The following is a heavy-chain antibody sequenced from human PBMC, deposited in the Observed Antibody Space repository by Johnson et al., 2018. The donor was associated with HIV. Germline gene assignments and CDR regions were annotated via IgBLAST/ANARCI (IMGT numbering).Heavy chain of an antibody. CDR3: AKEYYYDSSGFPDAFDI. Sequence: VQLVESGGGLVKPGGSLRLSCAASGFTFSSYWMSWVRQAPGKGLEWVANIKQDGSEKYYVDSVKGRFTISRDNAKNSLYLQMNSLRAEDTAVYYCAKEYYYDSSGFPDAFDIWGQGTMVTVSS. CDR2: IKQDGSEK. D-gene: IGHD3-22*01. V-gene: IGHV3-7*05. CDR1: GFTFSSYW. J-gene: IGHJ3*02.